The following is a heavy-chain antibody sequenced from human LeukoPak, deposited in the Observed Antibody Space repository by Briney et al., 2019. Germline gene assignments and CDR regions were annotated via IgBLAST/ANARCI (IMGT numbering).Heavy chain of an antibody. CDR3: ARELPEKYCSGGSCYSDYYFDY. D-gene: IGHD2-15*01. V-gene: IGHV1-69*05. J-gene: IGHJ4*02. CDR2: IIPIFGTA. Sequence: SVKVSCKASGGTFSSYAISWVRQAPGQGLEWMGRIIPIFGTANYAQKFQGRVTITTDESTSTAYMELSSLRSEDTAVYYCARELPEKYCSGGSCYSDYYFDYWGQGTLVTVSS. CDR1: GGTFSSYA.